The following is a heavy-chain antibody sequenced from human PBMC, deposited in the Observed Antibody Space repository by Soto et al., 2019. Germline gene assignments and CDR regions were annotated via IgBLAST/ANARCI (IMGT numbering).Heavy chain of an antibody. J-gene: IGHJ4*02. CDR2: IIPIFGTA. Sequence: SVKVSFKASGGTFSSYAISWVRQAPGQGLEWMGGIIPIFGTANYAQKFQGRVTITADESTSTAYMELSSLRSEDTAVYYCAREVADDSSGYPMNYFDYWGQGTLVTVSS. V-gene: IGHV1-69*13. CDR1: GGTFSSYA. D-gene: IGHD3-22*01. CDR3: AREVADDSSGYPMNYFDY.